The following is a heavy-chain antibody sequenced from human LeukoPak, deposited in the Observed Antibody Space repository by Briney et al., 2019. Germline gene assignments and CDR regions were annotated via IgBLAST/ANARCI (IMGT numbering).Heavy chain of an antibody. J-gene: IGHJ2*01. CDR2: IRGSGGTT. V-gene: IGHV3-23*01. CDR3: ARKNGYYDL. Sequence: PGGSLRLSCAVSRFTFSSHGISWVRHAPRKGLEWVSGIRGSGGTTFYADSVKGRFTISRDNSKNTLYLQMNSLRAEDTAVYCCARKNGYYDLWGRGTLVTVSS. CDR1: RFTFSSHG.